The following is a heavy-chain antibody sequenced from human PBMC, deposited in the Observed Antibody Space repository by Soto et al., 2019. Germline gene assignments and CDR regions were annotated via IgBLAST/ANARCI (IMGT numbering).Heavy chain of an antibody. V-gene: IGHV3-11*01. CDR1: GFTFSDYY. CDR3: ARILRRGSRDAFDI. Sequence: QVQLVESGGGLVKPGGSLRLSCAASGFTFSDYYMSWIRQAPGKGLEWVSYISSSGSTIDHADSVKGRFTISRDNAKNLLYLQMNSLRAEDTAVYYCARILRRGSRDAFDIWGQGTMVTVSS. CDR2: ISSSGSTI. J-gene: IGHJ3*02. D-gene: IGHD3-16*01.